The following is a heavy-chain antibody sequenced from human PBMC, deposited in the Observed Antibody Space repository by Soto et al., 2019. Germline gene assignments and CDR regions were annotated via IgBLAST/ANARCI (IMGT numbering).Heavy chain of an antibody. D-gene: IGHD3-22*01. CDR1: GYSFTSYW. Sequence: LGESLKISCKGSGYSFTSYWISWVRQMPGKGLEWMGRIDPSDSYTNYSPSFQGHVTISADKSISTAYLQWSSLKASDTAMYYCARLQDDSSGYYWNFDYWGQGTLVTVSS. CDR2: IDPSDSYT. J-gene: IGHJ4*02. CDR3: ARLQDDSSGYYWNFDY. V-gene: IGHV5-10-1*01.